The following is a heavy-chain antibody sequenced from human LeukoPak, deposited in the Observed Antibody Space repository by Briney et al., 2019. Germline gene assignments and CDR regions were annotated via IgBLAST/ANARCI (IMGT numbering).Heavy chain of an antibody. V-gene: IGHV4-59*01. CDR2: IYYSGSS. Sequence: SDTLSLTCTDSGGSINSYSWSWIRQPPRNGLEWLGNIYYSGSSKYNPSLTSRGTISVDTSKNQFSLKLNSVTKADMAVYGYARDGVSRWEDWFHRWGKGTLVTVSA. J-gene: IGHJ5*02. D-gene: IGHD1-26*01. CDR1: GGSINSYS. CDR3: ARDGVSRWEDWFHR.